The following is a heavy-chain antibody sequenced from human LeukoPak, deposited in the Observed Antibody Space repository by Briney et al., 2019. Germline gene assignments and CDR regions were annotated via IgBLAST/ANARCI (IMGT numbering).Heavy chain of an antibody. J-gene: IGHJ6*03. CDR3: ASGSGSYRTPYYYMDV. V-gene: IGHV3-53*01. D-gene: IGHD3-10*01. CDR1: GFSVSSNY. Sequence: GGSLRLSCVASGFSVSSNYMRSVRQAPGKGLEWVSVIYSGRSTYYADSVKGRFTISRDNSKNTLYLQMNSLRAEDTAVYYCASGSGSYRTPYYYMDVWGTGTTVTVSS. CDR2: IYSGRST.